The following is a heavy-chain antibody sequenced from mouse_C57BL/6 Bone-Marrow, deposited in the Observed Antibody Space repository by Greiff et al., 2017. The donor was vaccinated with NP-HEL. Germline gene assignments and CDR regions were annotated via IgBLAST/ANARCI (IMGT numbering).Heavy chain of an antibody. V-gene: IGHV5-17*01. J-gene: IGHJ3*01. CDR2: ISSGSSNI. CDR3: ARTPYYAAWFAY. D-gene: IGHD1-1*01. CDR1: GFTFSDYG. Sequence: EVQLQESGGGLVKPGGSLKLSCAASGFTFSDYGMHWVRQAPEKGLEWVAYISSGSSNIYYAATVKGRFTIARDNAKNTLFLQMTSLRSEDTAMYYCARTPYYAAWFAYWGQGTLVTVSA.